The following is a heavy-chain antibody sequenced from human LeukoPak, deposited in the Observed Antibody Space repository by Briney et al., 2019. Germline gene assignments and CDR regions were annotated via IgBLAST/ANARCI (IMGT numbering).Heavy chain of an antibody. CDR2: ISLTGRT. V-gene: IGHV4-4*02. CDR3: ESGPFCPFGH. D-gene: IGHD1-26*01. CDR1: GGSITTTNY. Sequence: PSETLSLTCAVSGGSITTTNYWSWVRQPPGGGLEWIGEISLTGRTHYNPSLKSRVHISIDESKNHLYLNLASVTAADTAVYSRESGPFCPFGHWGQGTLVAVTS. J-gene: IGHJ4*02.